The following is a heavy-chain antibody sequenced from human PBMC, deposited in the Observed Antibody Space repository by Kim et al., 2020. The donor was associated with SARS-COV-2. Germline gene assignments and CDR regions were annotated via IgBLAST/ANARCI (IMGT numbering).Heavy chain of an antibody. Sequence: TDYNPSLRSRLTLSVDTSKNQFSLKLNSVTAADTAIYYCARFLVAAGLDSWGQGTLVTVSS. CDR2: T. V-gene: IGHV4-59*01. D-gene: IGHD6-19*01. J-gene: IGHJ4*02. CDR3: ARFLVAAGLDS.